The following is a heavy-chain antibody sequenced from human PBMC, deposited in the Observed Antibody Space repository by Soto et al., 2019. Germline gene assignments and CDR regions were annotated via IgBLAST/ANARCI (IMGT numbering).Heavy chain of an antibody. CDR2: IIPIFGTA. V-gene: IGHV1-69*13. CDR3: ARGGTMVRGVMTEFDY. Sequence: ASVKVSCKASGGTFSSYAISWVRQAPGRGLEWMGGIIPIFGTANYAQKFQGRVTITADESTSTAYMELSSLRSENTAVYYCARGGTMVRGVMTEFDYWGQGTLVTVSS. J-gene: IGHJ4*02. D-gene: IGHD3-10*01. CDR1: GGTFSSYA.